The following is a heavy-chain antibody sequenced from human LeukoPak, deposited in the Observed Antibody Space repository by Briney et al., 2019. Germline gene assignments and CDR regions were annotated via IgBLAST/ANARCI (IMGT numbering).Heavy chain of an antibody. V-gene: IGHV1-2*06. CDR2: INPNSGGT. CDR3: ARGLHYDSSGYHDAFDI. CDR1: GYTFTSYS. J-gene: IGHJ3*02. Sequence: GASVKVSCKASGYTFTSYSMYWVRQAPGQGLEWMGRINPNSGGTNYAQKFQGRVTMTRDTSISTAYMELSRLRSDDTAVYYCARGLHYDSSGYHDAFDIWGQGTMVTVSS. D-gene: IGHD3-22*01.